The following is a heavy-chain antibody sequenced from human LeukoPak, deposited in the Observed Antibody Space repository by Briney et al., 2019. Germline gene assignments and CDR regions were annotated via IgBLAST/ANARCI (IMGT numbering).Heavy chain of an antibody. CDR3: ARDSGSYSLDY. J-gene: IGHJ4*02. Sequence: GGSLRLSCAASGFTVSSNYMSWVRQAPGKGLEWVSVIYSGGSTYYADSVKGRFTISRDNSKNTLYLQTNSLRAEDTAVYYCARDSGSYSLDYWGQGTLVTVSS. V-gene: IGHV3-53*01. CDR1: GFTVSSNY. CDR2: IYSGGST. D-gene: IGHD1-26*01.